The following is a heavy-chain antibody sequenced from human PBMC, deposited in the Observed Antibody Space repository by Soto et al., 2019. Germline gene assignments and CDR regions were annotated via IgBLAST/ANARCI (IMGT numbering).Heavy chain of an antibody. D-gene: IGHD3-10*01. J-gene: IGHJ4*02. V-gene: IGHV4-4*02. Sequence: QVQLQESGPGLVKPSGTLSLTCALPGASIITDNWWSWVRQPPGKEMEWIGEIYHSGNTNFNPSVKSRVTISVDTSKNQFSLTVSSVTAADTAIYYCARASASSKLRGVVINWGQGTLVTVSS. CDR3: ARASASSKLRGVVIN. CDR1: GASIITDNW. CDR2: IYHSGNT.